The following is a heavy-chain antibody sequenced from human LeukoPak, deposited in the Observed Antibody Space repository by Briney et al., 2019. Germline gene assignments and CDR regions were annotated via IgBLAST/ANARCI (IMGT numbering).Heavy chain of an antibody. V-gene: IGHV4-34*01. Sequence: SETLSLTCAVYGGSFSGYYWSWIRQPPGKGLEWIGEINHSGSTNYNPSLKSRVTISVDTSKNQFSLKLSSVTAADTAVYYCARRGRYGSGSYYNPYYYYYMDVWGKGTTVTISS. CDR2: INHSGST. CDR3: ARRGRYGSGSYYNPYYYYYMDV. CDR1: GGSFSGYY. J-gene: IGHJ6*03. D-gene: IGHD3-10*01.